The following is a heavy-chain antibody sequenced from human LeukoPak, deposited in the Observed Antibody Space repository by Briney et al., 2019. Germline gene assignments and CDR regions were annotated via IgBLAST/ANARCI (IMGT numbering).Heavy chain of an antibody. CDR1: GGSFSGYY. CDR2: IHTSGST. Sequence: SETLSLTCAVYGGSFSGYYWTWIRQPAGKGLEWIGQIHTSGSTNYNPPLKSRVSMSIDTTEDQVSLTIRSVTAADTAFYYCARRDICRGWSFYYWGQGTPGTVSS. D-gene: IGHD6-19*01. J-gene: IGHJ4*02. CDR3: ARRDICRGWSFYY. V-gene: IGHV4-59*10.